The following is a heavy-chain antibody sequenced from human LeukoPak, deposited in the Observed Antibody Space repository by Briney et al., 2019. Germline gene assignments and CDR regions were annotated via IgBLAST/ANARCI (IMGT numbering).Heavy chain of an antibody. Sequence: ASVKVSCKASGYTFTSYAMHWVRQAPGQRLEWMGWINAGNGNTKYSQEFQGRVTITMDTSASTAYMELSSLRSEDTAVYYCARGAVEEYYFDYWGQGTLVTVSS. V-gene: IGHV1-3*03. J-gene: IGHJ4*02. CDR2: INAGNGNT. CDR3: ARGAVEEYYFDY. D-gene: IGHD2-2*01. CDR1: GYTFTSYA.